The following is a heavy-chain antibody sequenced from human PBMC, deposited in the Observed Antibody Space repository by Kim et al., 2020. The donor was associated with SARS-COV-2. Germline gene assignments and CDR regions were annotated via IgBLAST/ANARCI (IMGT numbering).Heavy chain of an antibody. CDR2: ISFDGSNT. D-gene: IGHD3-3*01. V-gene: IGHV3-33*05. CDR3: AAYYDFWSATSDY. CDR1: GFTFSNYG. J-gene: IGHJ4*02. Sequence: GGSLRLSCAASGFTFSNYGMHWVRQAPGKGLEWVAVISFDGSNTWAADPVKGRFTISRENSKKMVYLQMNNLKIEDTGVYYCAAYYDFWSATSDYWGQGARVTVTS.